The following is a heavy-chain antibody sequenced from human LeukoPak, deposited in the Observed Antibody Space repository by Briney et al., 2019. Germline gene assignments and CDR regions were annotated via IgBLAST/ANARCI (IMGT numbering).Heavy chain of an antibody. D-gene: IGHD1-26*01. J-gene: IGHJ4*02. Sequence: GGSLRHSCAASGFTFSSYEMNWVRQAPGKGLEWVSYISSSGSTIYYADSVKGRFTISRDNAKNSLYLQMNSLRDEDTAVYYCARDCVGGSYCWGQGTLVTVSS. CDR1: GFTFSSYE. CDR3: ARDCVGGSYC. CDR2: ISSSGSTI. V-gene: IGHV3-48*03.